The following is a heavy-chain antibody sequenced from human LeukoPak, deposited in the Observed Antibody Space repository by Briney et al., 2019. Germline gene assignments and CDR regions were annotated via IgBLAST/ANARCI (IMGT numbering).Heavy chain of an antibody. CDR3: AYAGYYYDSSGYQDY. Sequence: SETLSLTCAVYGGSFSGYYWSLIRQPPGKGLEWIGEINHSGSTNYNPSLKNRVTISVDTSKNQFSLKLSSVTAADTAVYYCAYAGYYYDSSGYQDYWGQGTLVTVSS. D-gene: IGHD3-22*01. J-gene: IGHJ4*02. CDR1: GGSFSGYY. CDR2: INHSGST. V-gene: IGHV4-34*01.